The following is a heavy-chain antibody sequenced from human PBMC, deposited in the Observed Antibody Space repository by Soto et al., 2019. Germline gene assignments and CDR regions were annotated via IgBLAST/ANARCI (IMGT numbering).Heavy chain of an antibody. CDR1: GRSFSGYY. V-gene: IGHV4-34*01. CDR2: INHSGST. Sequence: PSETLSQTCAVCGRSFSGYYWSWIRQPPGKGLEWIGEINHSGSTNYNPSLKSRVTISVDTSKNQFSLKLSSVTAADTAVYYCARVGRYSGYQRAPAYYYYYYMDVWGKGTTVTVSS. D-gene: IGHD5-12*01. J-gene: IGHJ6*03. CDR3: ARVGRYSGYQRAPAYYYYYYMDV.